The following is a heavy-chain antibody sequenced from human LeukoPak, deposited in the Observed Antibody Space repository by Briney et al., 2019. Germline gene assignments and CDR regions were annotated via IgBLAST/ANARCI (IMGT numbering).Heavy chain of an antibody. D-gene: IGHD3-22*01. V-gene: IGHV1-46*01. J-gene: IGHJ4*02. CDR2: ISPSGGST. Sequence: ASVKVSCKAFGYTFTSNYMHWVRQAPGQGPEWMGVISPSGGSTTYAQKFQGRVTLTRDMSTSTDYLELSSLRSEDTAVYYCAIGYYYDSSGSDPPFDYWGQGTLVTVSS. CDR1: GYTFTSNY. CDR3: AIGYYYDSSGSDPPFDY.